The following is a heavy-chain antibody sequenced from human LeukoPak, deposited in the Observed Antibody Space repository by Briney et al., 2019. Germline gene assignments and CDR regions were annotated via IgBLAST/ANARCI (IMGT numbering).Heavy chain of an antibody. CDR1: GGSFSGYY. J-gene: IGHJ5*02. Sequence: SETLSLTCAVYGGSFSGYYWSWIRQPPGKGLEWIGEINHSGSTNYNPSLKSRVTISVDTSKNQFSLKLSSVTAADTAVYYCARLLVPAGYNWFDPWGQGTLVTVSS. CDR3: ARLLVPAGYNWFDP. D-gene: IGHD2-2*01. V-gene: IGHV4-34*01. CDR2: INHSGST.